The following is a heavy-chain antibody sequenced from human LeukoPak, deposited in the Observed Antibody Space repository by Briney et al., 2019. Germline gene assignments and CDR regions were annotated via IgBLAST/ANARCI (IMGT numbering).Heavy chain of an antibody. CDR1: GGSISSYY. D-gene: IGHD2-15*01. Sequence: PSETLSLTCTVSGGSISSYYWSWIRQPPGKGLEWIGYIYYSGSTNYNPSLKSRVTISVDTSKNQFSLKQSSVTAADTAVYYWASSGGSCYSGVCYFDYWGQGTLVTVSS. CDR2: IYYSGST. V-gene: IGHV4-59*01. CDR3: ASSGGSCYSGVCYFDY. J-gene: IGHJ4*02.